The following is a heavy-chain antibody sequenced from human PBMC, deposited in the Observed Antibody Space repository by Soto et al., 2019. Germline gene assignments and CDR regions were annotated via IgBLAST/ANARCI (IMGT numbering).Heavy chain of an antibody. J-gene: IGHJ6*02. V-gene: IGHV3-7*03. CDR1: GFTFDNYW. CDR3: ARGAYDPHYYGMDV. D-gene: IGHD5-12*01. CDR2: IKQDGSEK. Sequence: GGSLRLSCAASGFTFDNYWMSWVRQAPGKGLEWVANIKQDGSEKYYVDSVKGRFTISRDNAKNSLYLQMNSLRAEDTAVYYCARGAYDPHYYGMDVWGQGTTVTVSS.